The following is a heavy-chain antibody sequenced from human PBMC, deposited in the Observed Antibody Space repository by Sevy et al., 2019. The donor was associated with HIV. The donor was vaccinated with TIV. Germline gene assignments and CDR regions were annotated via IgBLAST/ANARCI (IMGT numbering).Heavy chain of an antibody. CDR1: GFTFSDYY. Sequence: GGSLTLSCAASGFTFSDYYMSWIRHAPGKGLEWVSYISSSGSTIYYADSVKGRFTISRDNAKNSLYLQMNSLRAEDTAVYYCARDQGFSYYYYMDVWGKGTTVTVSS. V-gene: IGHV3-11*04. J-gene: IGHJ6*03. CDR3: ARDQGFSYYYYMDV. CDR2: ISSSGSTI.